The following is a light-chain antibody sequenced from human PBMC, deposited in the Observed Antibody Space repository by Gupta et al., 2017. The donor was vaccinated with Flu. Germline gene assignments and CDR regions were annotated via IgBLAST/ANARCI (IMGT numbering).Light chain of an antibody. CDR3: RQSVQLPYT. V-gene: IGKV2D-29*01. Sequence: DVVMTQTPLSLSVTPGQPASISCKSSQSLLSSDGKTYLYWYLKKPGQAPQLLIYESSKRDCGVPDRFSGRGSGTDFTLKIRRVEAEDVGVYYCRQSVQLPYTFGQGTKLEI. CDR2: ESS. CDR1: QSLLSSDGKTY. J-gene: IGKJ2*01.